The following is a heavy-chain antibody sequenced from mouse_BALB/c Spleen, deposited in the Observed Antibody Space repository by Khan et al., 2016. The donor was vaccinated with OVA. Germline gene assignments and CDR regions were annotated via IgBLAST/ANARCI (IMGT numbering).Heavy chain of an antibody. Sequence: VQLKQSGPELMKPGASVKISCKASGYSFTSYYIHWVLQSHGKSLEWIGYIYPFSGGATYNHQFKGKATLTVDKSSSTAYIHHSNLTSEDSAVYYCTRHGYVAWFTYWGQGTLVTVSA. D-gene: IGHD2-2*01. CDR1: GYSFTSYY. J-gene: IGHJ3*01. CDR3: TRHGYVAWFTY. CDR2: IYPFSGGA. V-gene: IGHV1-31*01.